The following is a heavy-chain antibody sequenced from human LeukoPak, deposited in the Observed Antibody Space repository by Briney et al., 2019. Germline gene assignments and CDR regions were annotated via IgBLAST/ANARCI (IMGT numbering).Heavy chain of an antibody. J-gene: IGHJ4*02. CDR1: GFIFSNND. CDR3: ARSTKGDSDH. V-gene: IGHV3-48*03. D-gene: IGHD3-10*01. Sequence: GGSLRLSCAASGFIFSNNDMHWVRQAPGKRLEWISYIGSRGVTISYADSVKGRFTISRDNAKNSLYLHMHSLRDDDTAVYYCARSTKGDSDHWGQGTLVTVSS. CDR2: IGSRGVTI.